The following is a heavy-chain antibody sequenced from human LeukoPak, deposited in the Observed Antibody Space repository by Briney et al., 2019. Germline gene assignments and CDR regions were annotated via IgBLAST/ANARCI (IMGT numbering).Heavy chain of an antibody. CDR2: IYYSGST. J-gene: IGHJ6*03. Sequence: PSETLSLTCTVYGGSISSSSYYWGWIRQPPGKGLEWIGSIYYSGSTYYNSSLKSRVTISVDTSKNQFPLKLSYVTAADTAVYYCRVEAARLGGYYYYDMDVWGKGTTVTVSS. CDR3: RVEAARLGGYYYYDMDV. CDR1: GGSISSSSYY. V-gene: IGHV4-39*01. D-gene: IGHD6-6*01.